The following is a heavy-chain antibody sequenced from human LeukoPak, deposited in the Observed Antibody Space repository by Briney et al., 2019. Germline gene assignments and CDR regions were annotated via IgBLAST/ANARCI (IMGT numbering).Heavy chain of an antibody. CDR2: IYYSGST. V-gene: IGHV4-39*01. D-gene: IGHD3-3*01. Sequence: PSETLSLTCAVSGGSISSSSYYWGWIRQPPGKGLEWIGSIYYSGSTYYNPSLKSRVTISVDTSKNQFSLKLISVTAEDTAVYYCARQRSYYDFWSGYLDAFDIWGQGTMVTVSS. J-gene: IGHJ3*02. CDR3: ARQRSYYDFWSGYLDAFDI. CDR1: GGSISSSSYY.